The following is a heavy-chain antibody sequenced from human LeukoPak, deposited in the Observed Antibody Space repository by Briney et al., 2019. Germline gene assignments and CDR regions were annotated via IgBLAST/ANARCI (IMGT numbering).Heavy chain of an antibody. V-gene: IGHV3-23*01. J-gene: IGHJ6*02. CDR1: GFTFSSVW. Sequence: GGSLRLSCAASGFTFSSVWMSWVRQAPGKGLEWVSAISGSGGSTYYADSVKGRFTISRDNSKNTLYLQMNSLRAEDTAVYYCAKLSSSSWYGHYYYYGMDVWGQGTTVTVSS. CDR3: AKLSSSSWYGHYYYYGMDV. CDR2: ISGSGGST. D-gene: IGHD6-13*01.